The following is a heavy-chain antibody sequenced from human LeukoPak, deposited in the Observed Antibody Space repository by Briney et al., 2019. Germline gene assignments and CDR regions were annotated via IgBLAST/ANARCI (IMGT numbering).Heavy chain of an antibody. D-gene: IGHD3-10*01. CDR3: ARASDGFTFDY. CDR1: GFTFSSST. Sequence: GGSLRLSCAASGFTFSSSTMNWFRQAPGKGLEWVSSISGSSNYIYYADSVKGRFTISRDNANNSLYLQMNSLRAEDTAVYYCARASDGFTFDYWGQGTLVTVSS. CDR2: ISGSSNYI. V-gene: IGHV3-21*01. J-gene: IGHJ4*02.